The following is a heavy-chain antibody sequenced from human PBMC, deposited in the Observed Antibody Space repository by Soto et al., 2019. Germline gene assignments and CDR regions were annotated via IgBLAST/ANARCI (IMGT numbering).Heavy chain of an antibody. J-gene: IGHJ5*02. D-gene: IGHD5-12*01. CDR2: INHSGST. CDR1: GGSFSGYY. V-gene: IGHV4-34*01. Sequence: SETLSLTCAVYGGSFSGYYWSWIRQPPGKGLEWIGEINHSGSTNYNPSLKSRVTISVDTSKNQFSLKLSSVTAADTAVYYCARGQSGRWFDPWGQGTLVTVSS. CDR3: ARGQSGRWFDP.